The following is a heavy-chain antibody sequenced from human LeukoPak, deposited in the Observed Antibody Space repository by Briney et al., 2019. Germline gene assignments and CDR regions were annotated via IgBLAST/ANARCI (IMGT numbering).Heavy chain of an antibody. CDR3: ARDSRSHGPGSYYYYYMDV. D-gene: IGHD3-10*01. J-gene: IGHJ6*03. CDR1: GYTFTGYY. V-gene: IGHV1-2*02. CDR2: INPNSGGT. Sequence: ASVKVSCKASGYTFTGYYMHWVRQAPGQGLEWMGWINPNSGGTNYAQKFQGRVTITADKSTSTAYMELSSLRSEDTAVYYCARDSRSHGPGSYYYYYMDVWGKGTTVTVSS.